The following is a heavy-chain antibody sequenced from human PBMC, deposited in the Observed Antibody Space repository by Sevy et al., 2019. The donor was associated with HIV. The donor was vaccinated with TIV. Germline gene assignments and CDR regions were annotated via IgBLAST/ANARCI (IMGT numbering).Heavy chain of an antibody. V-gene: IGHV3-21*06. CDR1: GFTFNNFN. CDR3: ARGPPDGSFDYFDS. D-gene: IGHD1-26*01. J-gene: IGHJ4*02. Sequence: GGSLRLSCAASGFTFNNFNMNWVRQAPGKGLQWVSSISGSSNYIYYAESLKGRFIISRDNVKDTVFLQMSSLRADDTAVYYCARGPPDGSFDYFDSCGQGTLVTVSA. CDR2: ISGSSNYI.